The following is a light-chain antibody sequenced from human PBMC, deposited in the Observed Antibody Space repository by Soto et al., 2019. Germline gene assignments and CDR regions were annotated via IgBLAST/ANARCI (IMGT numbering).Light chain of an antibody. V-gene: IGKV3-15*01. Sequence: EIVMTQSPATLSVSPGERATLSCRASQSVGSNLAWHQQKPGQAPRLLIYGAPTRATGIPARFSGSGSGTEFTLTISSLQSEDFAVYYWQQYDNWPPFTFGQGTKLEIK. CDR2: GAP. CDR3: QQYDNWPPFT. CDR1: QSVGSN. J-gene: IGKJ2*01.